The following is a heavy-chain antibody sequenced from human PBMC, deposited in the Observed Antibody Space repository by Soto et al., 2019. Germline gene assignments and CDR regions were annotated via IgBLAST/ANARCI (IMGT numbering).Heavy chain of an antibody. V-gene: IGHV1-69*01. J-gene: IGHJ6*02. CDR2: IIPMFGTA. D-gene: IGHD2-2*02. CDR3: VRDHGYWTSRSCYRDYYYYGMDV. CDR1: GDTFSSYG. Sequence: QVQLVQSGAEVKKPGSSVKVSCKVSGDTFSSYGISWVRQAPGQGLEWMGGIIPMFGTANYSQKFQGRVTITADEPTTAAYMELSILRSDDTAVYLCVRDHGYWTSRSCYRDYYYYGMDVWGQGTTVTVSS.